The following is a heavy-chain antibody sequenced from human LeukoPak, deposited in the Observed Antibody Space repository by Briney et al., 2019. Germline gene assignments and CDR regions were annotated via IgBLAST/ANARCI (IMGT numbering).Heavy chain of an antibody. Sequence: GGSLRLSCAASGFTFSSYWMSWVRQAPGKGLEWVANIKQDGSEKYDVDSVKGRFTISRDNAKNSLYLQMNSLRAEDTAVYFCARGDMYYYDSSGGDYWGQGPLVTVSS. V-gene: IGHV3-7*01. CDR1: GFTFSSYW. CDR3: ARGDMYYYDSSGGDY. CDR2: IKQDGSEK. J-gene: IGHJ4*02. D-gene: IGHD3-22*01.